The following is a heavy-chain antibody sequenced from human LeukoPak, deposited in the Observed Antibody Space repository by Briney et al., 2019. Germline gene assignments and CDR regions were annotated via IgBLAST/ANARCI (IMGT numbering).Heavy chain of an antibody. CDR3: ARAGSTWDNFDS. V-gene: IGHV5-51*01. Sequence: GESLKISCKGFGYSFTSYWIGCVRQMPGKGLEWMGIIYPGDSEIRYSPSFQGQVTLPADKSISAAYLQWSSLKASDTAIYYCARAGSTWDNFDSWGQGTLVTVSS. CDR1: GYSFTSYW. J-gene: IGHJ4*02. CDR2: IYPGDSEI. D-gene: IGHD2-2*01.